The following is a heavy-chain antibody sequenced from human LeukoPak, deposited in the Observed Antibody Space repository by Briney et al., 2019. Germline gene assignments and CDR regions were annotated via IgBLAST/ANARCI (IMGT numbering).Heavy chain of an antibody. Sequence: GGSLRLSCAASGFTFSSYGMHWVRQAPGKGLEWVAVISYDGSNKYYADSVKGRFTISRDNSKNTLYLQMNSLRAEDTAAYYCAKDNGRGDYYAFDFWGQGTMVTVSS. J-gene: IGHJ3*01. CDR2: ISYDGSNK. CDR3: AKDNGRGDYYAFDF. CDR1: GFTFSSYG. V-gene: IGHV3-30*18. D-gene: IGHD3-10*01.